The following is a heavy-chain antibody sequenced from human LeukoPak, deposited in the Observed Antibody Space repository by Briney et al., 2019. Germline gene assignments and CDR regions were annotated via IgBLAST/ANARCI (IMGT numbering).Heavy chain of an antibody. D-gene: IGHD6-19*01. Sequence: GGSLRLSCAASGFTFIDYDMHWVRQVIGKGLEWVSAIGIRGDTHYSGSVKGRFTISRENAESSLYLQMNSLRAEDTAVYYCARGGVQVSGIDEFDYWGQGTLVTVS. CDR1: GFTFIDYD. V-gene: IGHV3-13*01. CDR2: IGIRGDT. CDR3: ARGGVQVSGIDEFDY. J-gene: IGHJ4*02.